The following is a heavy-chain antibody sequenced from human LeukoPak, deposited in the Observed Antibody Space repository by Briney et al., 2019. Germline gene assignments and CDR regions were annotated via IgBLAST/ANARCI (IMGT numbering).Heavy chain of an antibody. V-gene: IGHV3-48*03. D-gene: IGHD6-13*01. J-gene: IGHJ4*02. CDR3: ARDWGAGTVDY. CDR1: GFTFSSYE. Sequence: SGGSLRLSCAASGFTFSSYEMNWVRQAPGKGLEWVSYISSSGSTIYYADSVKGRFTISRDNAENSLYLQMNSLRAEDTAVYYCARDWGAGTVDYWGQGTLVTVSS. CDR2: ISSSGSTI.